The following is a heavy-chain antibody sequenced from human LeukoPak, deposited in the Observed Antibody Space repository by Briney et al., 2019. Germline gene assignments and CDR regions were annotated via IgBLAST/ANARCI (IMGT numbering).Heavy chain of an antibody. CDR2: INHSGST. Sequence: PSETLSLTCAVYGGSFSGYYWSWIRQPPGKGLEWIGEINHSGSTNYNPSLKSRVTISVDTSKNQFSLKLSSVTAADTAVYYCARGGGIGYNFYWGQGTLVTVSS. J-gene: IGHJ4*02. V-gene: IGHV4-34*01. CDR1: GGSFSGYY. D-gene: IGHD5-24*01. CDR3: ARGGGIGYNFY.